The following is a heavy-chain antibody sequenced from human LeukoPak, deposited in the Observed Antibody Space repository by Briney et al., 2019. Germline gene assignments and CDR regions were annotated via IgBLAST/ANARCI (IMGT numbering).Heavy chain of an antibody. V-gene: IGHV4-39*07. D-gene: IGHD3-16*01. Sequence: PSETLSLTCTVSGGSISSSSYYWGWIRQPPGKGLEWIGSIYYSGSTYYNPSLKSRVTITVDTAKNEFSLKLSSVTAADTAVYYCARHSNDYVWGSYAYYFDYWGQGTLVTVSS. CDR2: IYYSGST. CDR1: GGSISSSSYY. J-gene: IGHJ4*02. CDR3: ARHSNDYVWGSYAYYFDY.